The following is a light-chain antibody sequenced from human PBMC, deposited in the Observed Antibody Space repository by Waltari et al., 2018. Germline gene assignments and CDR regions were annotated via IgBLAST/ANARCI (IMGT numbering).Light chain of an antibody. Sequence: QPALTQPHSVSGYPEQSVTISCTGTNRDVGGYNYVSWYQQHPGKVPKLIIYDVTKMPSGVPTLFSGSKHGNTSSLAISGLQAEDEADYYCCSYAGRYKLLFGGGTVVTVL. CDR1: NRDVGGYNY. CDR3: CSYAGRYKLL. V-gene: IGLV2-11*01. CDR2: DVT. J-gene: IGLJ2*01.